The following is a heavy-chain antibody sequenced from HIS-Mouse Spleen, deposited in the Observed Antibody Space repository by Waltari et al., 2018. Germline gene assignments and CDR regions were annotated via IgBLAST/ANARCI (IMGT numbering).Heavy chain of an antibody. D-gene: IGHD6-13*01. CDR1: GYSISSGYY. CDR2: IYYSGST. J-gene: IGHJ2*01. V-gene: IGHV4-38-2*02. CDR3: AREIPYSSSWYDWYFDL. Sequence: QVQLQESGPGLVKPSETLSLTCTVSGYSISSGYYWGWIRQPPGKGLEWIGSIYYSGSTTYHPSLKSPVPISVDTSKNQFSLKLSSVTAADTAVYYCAREIPYSSSWYDWYFDLWGRGTLVTVSS.